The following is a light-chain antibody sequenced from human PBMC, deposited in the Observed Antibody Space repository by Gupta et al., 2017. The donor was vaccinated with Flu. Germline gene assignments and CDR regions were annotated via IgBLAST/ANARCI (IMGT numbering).Light chain of an antibody. Sequence: DRVTITCRASQSISNYLNWYQQKPGKAPELLIYAASSLQSWVPSRFSGSGSGTDFTLTISSLQPEDFATYYCQQSYSSLPITFGQGTRLEIK. CDR2: AAS. V-gene: IGKV1-39*01. CDR3: QQSYSSLPIT. J-gene: IGKJ5*01. CDR1: QSISNY.